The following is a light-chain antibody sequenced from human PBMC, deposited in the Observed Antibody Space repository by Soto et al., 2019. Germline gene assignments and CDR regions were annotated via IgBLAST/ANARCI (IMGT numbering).Light chain of an antibody. CDR1: SGSIASNY. Sequence: NFMLTQPHSVSESPGRTVTISCTRSSGSIASNYVQWYQQRPGSSPTPVIYENNQRHSGVPDRFSGSIDSSSNSASLTISGLKTEDESDYYCQSYDNSNWVFGGGTKLTVL. CDR3: QSYDNSNWV. J-gene: IGLJ3*02. V-gene: IGLV6-57*01. CDR2: ENN.